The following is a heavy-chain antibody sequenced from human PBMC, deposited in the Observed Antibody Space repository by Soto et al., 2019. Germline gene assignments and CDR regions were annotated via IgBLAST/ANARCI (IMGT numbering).Heavy chain of an antibody. CDR1: GFTFSSYG. D-gene: IGHD3-22*01. CDR2: IWYDGSNK. Sequence: GGSLRLSCAAPGFTFSSYGMHWVRQAPGKGLEWVAVIWYDGSNKYYADSVKGRFTISRDNSKNTLYLQMNSLRAEDTAVYYCARGPRYYYDSSEDAFDIWGQGTMVTVSS. J-gene: IGHJ3*02. V-gene: IGHV3-33*01. CDR3: ARGPRYYYDSSEDAFDI.